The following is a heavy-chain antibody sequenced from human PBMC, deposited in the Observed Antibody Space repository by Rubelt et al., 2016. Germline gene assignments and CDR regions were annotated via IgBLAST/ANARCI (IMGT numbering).Heavy chain of an antibody. J-gene: IGHJ5*02. D-gene: IGHD3-10*01. CDR3: ARVVLLRSNWFDP. V-gene: IGHV4-39*01. CDR1: GGSISSISYY. CDR2: IYYSGST. Sequence: QLQLQESGPGLVKPSETLSLTCTVSGGSISSISYYWGWIRQPPGKGLEWIGSIYYSGSTYYNPSLKSRVTISGDTSKNQFSLKRTSVTAADTAVYYCARVVLLRSNWFDPWGQGTLVTVSS.